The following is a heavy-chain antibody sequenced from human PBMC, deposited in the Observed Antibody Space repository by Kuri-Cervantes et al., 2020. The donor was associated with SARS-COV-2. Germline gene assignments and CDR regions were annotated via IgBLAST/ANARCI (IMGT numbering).Heavy chain of an antibody. CDR2: IIPVFGSA. D-gene: IGHD6-13*01. CDR1: GGTFISYD. V-gene: IGHV1-69*05. J-gene: IGHJ3*02. CDR3: ASLYFDDSSSEDYAFDI. Sequence: SVKVSCKPSGGTFISYDISWVRQAPGQGLEWMGGIIPVFGSANYAQNFQGRVTITTDESTSTAYMELSSLRSEDTAVYYCASLYFDDSSSEDYAFDIWGQGTMVTVSS.